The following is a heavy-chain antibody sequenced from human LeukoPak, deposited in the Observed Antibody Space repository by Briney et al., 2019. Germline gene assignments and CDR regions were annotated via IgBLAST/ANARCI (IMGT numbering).Heavy chain of an antibody. V-gene: IGHV3-21*01. Sequence: GGSLRLSCAASGFTFSSYSMNWVRQAPGKGLEWVSSISSSSSSYIYYADSVKGRFTISRDNAENSLYLQMNSLRAEDTAVYYCAREGGYSSGLDAFWGQGTMVTVSS. J-gene: IGHJ3*01. CDR2: ISSSSSSYI. D-gene: IGHD6-19*01. CDR3: AREGGYSSGLDAF. CDR1: GFTFSSYS.